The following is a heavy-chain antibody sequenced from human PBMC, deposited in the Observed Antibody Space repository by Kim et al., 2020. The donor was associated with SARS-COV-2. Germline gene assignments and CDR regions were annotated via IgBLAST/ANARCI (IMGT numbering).Heavy chain of an antibody. CDR1: GYTLTELS. D-gene: IGHD3-10*01. CDR2: FDPEDGET. J-gene: IGHJ4*02. Sequence: ASVKVSCKVSGYTLTELSMHWVRQAPGKGLEWMGGFDPEDGETIYAQKFQGRVTMTEDTSTDTAYMELSSLRSEDTAVYYCATGRRTYYYGSGSYYPDYWGQGTLVTVSS. V-gene: IGHV1-24*01. CDR3: ATGRRTYYYGSGSYYPDY.